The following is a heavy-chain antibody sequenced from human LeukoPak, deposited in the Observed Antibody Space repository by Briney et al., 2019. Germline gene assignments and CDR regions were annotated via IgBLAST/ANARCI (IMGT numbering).Heavy chain of an antibody. CDR2: IYYSGNT. D-gene: IGHD3-10*01. CDR1: GGSISTYY. CDR3: ARVGGGAFDI. J-gene: IGHJ3*02. V-gene: IGHV4-59*01. Sequence: SETLSLTCTVSGGSISTYYWSWIRQPQGKGLEWIGYIYYSGNTNYNPSLKSRVTISVDTSKNQFSLKLSSVTAADTAVYYCARVGGGAFDIWGQGTVVTVSS.